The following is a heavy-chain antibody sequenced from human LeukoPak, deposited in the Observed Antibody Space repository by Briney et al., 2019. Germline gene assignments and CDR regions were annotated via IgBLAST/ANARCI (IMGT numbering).Heavy chain of an antibody. CDR2: ISYDGSNK. D-gene: IGHD5-24*01. Sequence: GGSLRLSCAASGFTFSSYGMHWVRQAPGKGLEWVAVISYDGSNKYYADSVKGRFTISRDNSKNTLYLQMNSLRAEDTAVYYCAKDSAADGYSYFDYWGQGTLVTVSS. J-gene: IGHJ4*02. CDR1: GFTFSSYG. V-gene: IGHV3-30*18. CDR3: AKDSAADGYSYFDY.